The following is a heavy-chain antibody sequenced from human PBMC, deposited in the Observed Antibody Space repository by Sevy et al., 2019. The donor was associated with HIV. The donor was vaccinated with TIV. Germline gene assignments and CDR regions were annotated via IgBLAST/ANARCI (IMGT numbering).Heavy chain of an antibody. J-gene: IGHJ5*02. CDR1: GFIFSSYG. CDR3: ARGSGYRSGWNLANWFDP. CDR2: IWHDGGNK. D-gene: IGHD6-19*01. V-gene: IGHV3-33*01. Sequence: GGSLRLSCAASGFIFSSYGMHWVRQAPGKGLEWVAVIWHDGGNKYNADSVKGRFTISRDNSKNTLYLQMNSLRAEDTAVYYCARGSGYRSGWNLANWFDPWAREPWSPSPQ.